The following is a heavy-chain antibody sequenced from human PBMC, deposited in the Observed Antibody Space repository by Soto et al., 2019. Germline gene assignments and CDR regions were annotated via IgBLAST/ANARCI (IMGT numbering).Heavy chain of an antibody. Sequence: ASVKVSCKACGYTFTGYYMHWVRQAPGQGLEWMGWINPNSGGTNYAQKFQGWVTMTRDTSISTAYMELSRLRSDDTAVYYCARDSAKITIFGVVPEGYYYGMDVWGQGTTVTVSS. CDR2: INPNSGGT. CDR1: GYTFTGYY. J-gene: IGHJ6*02. CDR3: ARDSAKITIFGVVPEGYYYGMDV. D-gene: IGHD3-3*01. V-gene: IGHV1-2*04.